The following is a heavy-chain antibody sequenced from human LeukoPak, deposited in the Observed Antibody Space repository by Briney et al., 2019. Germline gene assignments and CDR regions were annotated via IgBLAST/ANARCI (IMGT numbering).Heavy chain of an antibody. CDR2: INPSGGST. CDR3: ARVVVVAAVPTGGYYMDV. CDR1: GYTFTSYY. Sequence: ASVKVSCKASGYTFTSYYMHWVRQAPGQGLEWMGIINPSGGSTSYAQKFQGRVTMTRDTSTSTVYMELSSLRSEDTAVYYCARVVVVAAVPTGGYYMDVWGKGTTVTVSS. J-gene: IGHJ6*03. D-gene: IGHD2-15*01. V-gene: IGHV1-46*01.